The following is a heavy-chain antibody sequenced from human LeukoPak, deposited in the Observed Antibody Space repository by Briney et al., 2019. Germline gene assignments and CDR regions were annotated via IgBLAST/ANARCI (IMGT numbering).Heavy chain of an antibody. Sequence: GGSLRLSCAASGFTFSSYGMNWVRQAPGEGLEWVSSISRSGSHIYYADSVKGRFTISRDNARNSLYLQMNSLRAEDTAVYYCAKEAQDCSGRSCYSSYFDFWGQGSLVTVSS. CDR2: ISRSGSHI. CDR1: GFTFSSYG. CDR3: AKEAQDCSGRSCYSSYFDF. D-gene: IGHD2-15*01. V-gene: IGHV3-21*01. J-gene: IGHJ4*02.